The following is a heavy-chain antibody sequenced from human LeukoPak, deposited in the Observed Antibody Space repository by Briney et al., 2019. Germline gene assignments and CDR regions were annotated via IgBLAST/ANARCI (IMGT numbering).Heavy chain of an antibody. CDR1: GFTFSSYA. CDR2: ISWNSDSI. D-gene: IGHD6-19*01. J-gene: IGHJ6*02. Sequence: GGSLRLSCAASGFTFSSYAMSWVRQAPGKGLEWVSGISWNSDSIGYADSVKGRFTISRDNAKNSLYLQMNSLRAEDTALYYCAKDNIAVAGTVRVGYYYYGMDVWGQGTTVNVSS. V-gene: IGHV3-9*01. CDR3: AKDNIAVAGTVRVGYYYYGMDV.